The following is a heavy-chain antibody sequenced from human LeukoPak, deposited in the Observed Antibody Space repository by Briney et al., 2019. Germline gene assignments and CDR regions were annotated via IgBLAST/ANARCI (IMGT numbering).Heavy chain of an antibody. CDR3: AKAGALLLWLFDY. J-gene: IGHJ4*02. Sequence: GGSLRLSCAASGFTFSNYWMSWVRQAPGKGLEWVANIKPDGSEIYYVGSVKGRFTISRDNAKNSLYLQMNSLRAEDTAVYYCAKAGALLLWLFDYWGQGTLVTVSS. CDR2: IKPDGSEI. V-gene: IGHV3-7*03. D-gene: IGHD3-10*01. CDR1: GFTFSNYW.